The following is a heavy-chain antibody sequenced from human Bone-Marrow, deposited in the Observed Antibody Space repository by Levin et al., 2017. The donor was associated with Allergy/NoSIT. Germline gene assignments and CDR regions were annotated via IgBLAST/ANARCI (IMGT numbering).Heavy chain of an antibody. CDR1: GGSISSGGYS. D-gene: IGHD3-16*02. CDR2: IYHSGST. Sequence: SQTLSLTCAVSGGSISSGGYSWSWIRQPPGKGLEWIGYIYHSGSTYYNPYLKSRVTISVERSKNQFSLKLSSVTAADTAVYYCARVGRVTFGGVIVNPLGYFDYWGQGTLVTVSS. V-gene: IGHV4-30-2*01. J-gene: IGHJ4*02. CDR3: ARVGRVTFGGVIVNPLGYFDY.